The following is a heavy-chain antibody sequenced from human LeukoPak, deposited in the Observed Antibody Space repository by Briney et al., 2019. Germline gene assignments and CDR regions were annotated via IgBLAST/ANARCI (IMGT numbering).Heavy chain of an antibody. D-gene: IGHD3/OR15-3a*01. CDR2: ISYDGSNK. CDR3: ARDGRGPDY. Sequence: GGSLRLSCAASGXTFSNYGMHWVRQAPGKGLEWVALISYDGSNKYYADSVKGRFTISRDDSKNTLYLQMNSLRVEDTAVYYCARDGRGPDYWGQGTLVTVSS. CDR1: GXTFSNYG. V-gene: IGHV3-30*03. J-gene: IGHJ4*02.